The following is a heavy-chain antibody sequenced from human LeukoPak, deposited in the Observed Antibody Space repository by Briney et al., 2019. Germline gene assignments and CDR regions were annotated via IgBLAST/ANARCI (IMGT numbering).Heavy chain of an antibody. D-gene: IGHD3-3*01. CDR1: GFTFSSYG. CDR3: ARGQYYDFWSGYYMDDYLDY. V-gene: IGHV3-30*02. Sequence: GGSLRLSCAASGFTFSSYGMHWVRQAPGKGLEWVAFIRYDGSNKYYADSVKGRFTISRDNAKNTLYLQMYSLRAEDTAVYYCARGQYYDFWSGYYMDDYLDYWGQGTLVTVSS. J-gene: IGHJ4*02. CDR2: IRYDGSNK.